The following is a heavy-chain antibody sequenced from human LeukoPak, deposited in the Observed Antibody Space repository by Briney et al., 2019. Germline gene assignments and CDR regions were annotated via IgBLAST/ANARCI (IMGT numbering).Heavy chain of an antibody. D-gene: IGHD6-19*01. CDR3: ARMIAYPGGWLADAFDI. CDR1: GFSLSTSGMC. Sequence: SGPTLVKPTQTLTLTCTFSGFSLSTSGMCVSWIRQPPGKALEWLARIDWDDDKYYSTSLKTRLTISKDTSKNQVVLTMTNMDPVDTATYYCARMIAYPGGWLADAFDIWGQGTMVTVSS. CDR2: IDWDDDK. J-gene: IGHJ3*02. V-gene: IGHV2-70*11.